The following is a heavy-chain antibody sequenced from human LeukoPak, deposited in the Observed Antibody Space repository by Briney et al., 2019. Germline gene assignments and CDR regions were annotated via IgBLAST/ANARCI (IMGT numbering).Heavy chain of an antibody. D-gene: IGHD3-10*01. J-gene: IGHJ4*02. CDR3: VRDHGSGPFDY. V-gene: IGHV1-2*02. Sequence: GASVKVSCKASGYTFTGYYMHWVRQAPGQGLEWMGWIHPNSGGTNYAQNFQGRVTMTRDTSISTAYMELSRLRSDDTAVYYCVRDHGSGPFDYWGQGTLVTVSS. CDR2: IHPNSGGT. CDR1: GYTFTGYY.